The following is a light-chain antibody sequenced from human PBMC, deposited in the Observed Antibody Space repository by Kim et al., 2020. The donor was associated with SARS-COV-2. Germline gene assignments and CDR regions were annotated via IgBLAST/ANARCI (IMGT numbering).Light chain of an antibody. CDR2: NNN. V-gene: IGLV1-44*01. CDR1: SSNIGSNT. J-gene: IGLJ2*01. CDR3: AAWDDSLNVV. Sequence: QSVLTQPPSASGTPGQRVTISCSGSSSNIGSNTVNWYQQLPGTAPKLLIYNNNQRPSGVPDRFSGSKSGTSASLAISGRQSEDEADYYCAAWDDSLNVVFGGGTQLTVL.